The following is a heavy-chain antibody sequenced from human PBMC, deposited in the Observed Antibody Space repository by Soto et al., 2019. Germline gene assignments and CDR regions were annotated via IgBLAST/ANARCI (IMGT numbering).Heavy chain of an antibody. CDR3: ARDRGRWYYYDAFDI. D-gene: IGHD3-10*01. CDR2: IIPIFGTA. Sequence: ASVKVSCKASGGTFSSYGISWVRQAPGQGLEWMGGIIPIFGTANYAQKSQGRVTITADESTSTAYMELSSLRSEDTAVYYCARDRGRWYYYDAFDIWGQGTMVTVSS. J-gene: IGHJ3*02. V-gene: IGHV1-69*13. CDR1: GGTFSSYG.